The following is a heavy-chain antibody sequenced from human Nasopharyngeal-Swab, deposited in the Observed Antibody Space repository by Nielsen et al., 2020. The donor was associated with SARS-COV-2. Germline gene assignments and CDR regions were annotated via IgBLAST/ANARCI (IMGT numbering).Heavy chain of an antibody. CDR2: IKQDGSEK. Sequence: GESLKISCAASGFTFSSYWMSWVRQAPGKGLEWVANIKQDGSEKYYVDSVKGRFTISRDNAKNSLYLQMNSLRAEDTAVYYCARDQDNALYDWGQGTLVTVSS. J-gene: IGHJ4*02. V-gene: IGHV3-7*01. D-gene: IGHD2-15*01. CDR1: GFTFSSYW. CDR3: ARDQDNALYD.